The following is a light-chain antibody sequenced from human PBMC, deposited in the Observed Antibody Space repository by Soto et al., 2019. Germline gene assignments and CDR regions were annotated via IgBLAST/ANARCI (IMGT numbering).Light chain of an antibody. Sequence: EVVMTQSPATLSVSPGDTATLSCRASESVSSSLAWYQQKPGQPPRLLMYGASTRATGVPARFSGSGSGTEFTLTISRLQSEDFAVYYCQQYYNWRPRFVQGTKVEIK. J-gene: IGKJ1*01. CDR2: GAS. CDR1: ESVSSS. CDR3: QQYYNWRPR. V-gene: IGKV3-15*01.